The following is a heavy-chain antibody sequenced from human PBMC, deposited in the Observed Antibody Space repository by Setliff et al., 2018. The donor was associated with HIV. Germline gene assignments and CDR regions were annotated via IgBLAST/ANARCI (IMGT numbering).Heavy chain of an antibody. CDR1: GGSISSYC. CDR2: IFSSGST. J-gene: IGHJ5*02. CDR3: ARRIDNSGSFPDKNWFGT. Sequence: SETLSLTCTVSGGSISSYCWNWIRQSPGRGLEWIGFIFSSGSTKYNPSLQSRVTMSIDTSKNQFSLKLTSVTAADTAVYYCARRIDNSGSFPDKNWFGTWGQGSQVTVSS. V-gene: IGHV4-4*09. D-gene: IGHD3-10*01.